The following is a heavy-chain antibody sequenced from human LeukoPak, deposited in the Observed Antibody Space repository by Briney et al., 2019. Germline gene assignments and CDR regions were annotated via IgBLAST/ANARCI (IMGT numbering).Heavy chain of an antibody. Sequence: SETLSLTCTVSGGSISSYYWSWIRQPPGKGLEWIGYIYYSGSTNYNPSLKSRVTISVDTSKNQFSLKLSSVTAADTAVYYCARRSTVVVIVLGAFDIWGQGTMVTVSS. J-gene: IGHJ3*02. CDR1: GGSISSYY. CDR2: IYYSGST. D-gene: IGHD3-22*01. CDR3: ARRSTVVVIVLGAFDI. V-gene: IGHV4-59*12.